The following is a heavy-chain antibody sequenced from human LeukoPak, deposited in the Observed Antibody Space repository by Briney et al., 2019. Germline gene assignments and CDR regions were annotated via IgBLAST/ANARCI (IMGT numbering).Heavy chain of an antibody. CDR3: AKDHAYYYGSGSWEWFDP. CDR1: GFTFSSYA. V-gene: IGHV3-23*01. CDR2: ISGSGGST. Sequence: GGSLRLSCAASGFTFSSYAMSWVRQAPGNGLEWVSAISGSGGSTYYADSVKGRFTISRDNSKNTLYLQMNSLRAEDTAVYYCAKDHAYYYGSGSWEWFDPWGQGTLVTVSS. J-gene: IGHJ5*02. D-gene: IGHD3-10*01.